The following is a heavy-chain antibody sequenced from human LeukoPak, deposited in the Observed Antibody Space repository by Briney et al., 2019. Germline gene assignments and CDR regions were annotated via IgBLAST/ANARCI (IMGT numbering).Heavy chain of an antibody. J-gene: IGHJ3*02. Sequence: PSETLSLTCTVSGGSISSGSYYWSWIRQPAGKGLEWIGYIYYSGSTNYNPSLKSRVTISVDTSKNQFSLKLSSVTAADTAVYYCARHRAGPFSSSGYYGAFDIWGQGTMVTVSS. V-gene: IGHV4-61*10. CDR3: ARHRAGPFSSSGYYGAFDI. CDR2: IYYSGST. CDR1: GGSISSGSYY. D-gene: IGHD3-22*01.